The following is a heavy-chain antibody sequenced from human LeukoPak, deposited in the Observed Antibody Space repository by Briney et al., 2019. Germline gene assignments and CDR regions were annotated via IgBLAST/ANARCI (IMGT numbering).Heavy chain of an antibody. D-gene: IGHD1-26*01. CDR1: GGSISNYF. V-gene: IGHV4-59*01. CDR3: ARRPWGGMDV. CDR2: IYSSGST. J-gene: IGHJ6*02. Sequence: SETLSLTCSVSGGSISNYFWTWIRQPPGKGLEWIGYIYSSGSTYYNPSLKSRVTISVDTSKNQFSLKLNSVTAADTAVYYCARRPWGGMDVWGQGTTVTVSS.